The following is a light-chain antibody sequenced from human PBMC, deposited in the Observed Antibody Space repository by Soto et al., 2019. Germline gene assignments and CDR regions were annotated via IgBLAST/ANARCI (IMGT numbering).Light chain of an antibody. V-gene: IGLV1-44*01. CDR1: SSNIGSNT. Sequence: QSVLTQPPSASGTPGQRVTISASGSSSNIGSNTVSWYQQLPGMAPKLLIYDNDERPSGVPARFSGSKSGTSASLAIRGLQSEDEADYYCATWDDSRNGYVFGPGTKVTVL. CDR2: DND. CDR3: ATWDDSRNGYV. J-gene: IGLJ1*01.